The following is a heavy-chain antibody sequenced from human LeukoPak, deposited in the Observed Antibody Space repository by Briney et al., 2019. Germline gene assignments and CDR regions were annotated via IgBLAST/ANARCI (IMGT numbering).Heavy chain of an antibody. J-gene: IGHJ4*02. Sequence: SETLSLTCTVSGGSISSGGYYWSWIRQPPGKGLEFIGSVYYTGSTFYNPSLKSRVTISVDTSKNQFSLKLSSVTAADTAVYYCARARGGWVISDYWGQGTLVTVSS. CDR2: VYYTGST. D-gene: IGHD3-22*01. CDR3: ARARGGWVISDY. CDR1: GGSISSGGYY. V-gene: IGHV4-39*07.